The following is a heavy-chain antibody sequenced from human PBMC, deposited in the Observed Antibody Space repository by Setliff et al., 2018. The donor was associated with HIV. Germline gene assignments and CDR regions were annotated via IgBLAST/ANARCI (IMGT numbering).Heavy chain of an antibody. CDR1: GGSLSGYY. V-gene: IGHV4-34*01. D-gene: IGHD4-4*01. CDR3: ARGLNSRLQDRT. Sequence: TSETLSLTCAVYGGSLSGYYCSWIRQPPGGGLEWTGQINHRGSTIYNPSLKSRVTISVDTSKNQFSLRLNSLTAADTAVYYCARGLNSRLQDRTWGQGTLVTVSS. CDR2: INHRGST. J-gene: IGHJ4*02.